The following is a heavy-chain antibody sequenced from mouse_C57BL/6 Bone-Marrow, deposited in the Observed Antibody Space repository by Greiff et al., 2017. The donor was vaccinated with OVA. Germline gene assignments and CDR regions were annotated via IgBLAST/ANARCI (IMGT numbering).Heavy chain of an antibody. V-gene: IGHV1-59*01. Sequence: VQLQQPGAELVRPGTSVKLSCKASGYTFTSYWMHWVKQRPGQGLAWIGVIDPSDSYTNYNQKLKGKATLTVDTSSSTTYMQLSSLKSEDSAVYYCARRGHYYGSSTFAYWGQGTLVTVSA. J-gene: IGHJ3*01. CDR2: IDPSDSYT. CDR3: ARRGHYYGSSTFAY. D-gene: IGHD1-1*01. CDR1: GYTFTSYW.